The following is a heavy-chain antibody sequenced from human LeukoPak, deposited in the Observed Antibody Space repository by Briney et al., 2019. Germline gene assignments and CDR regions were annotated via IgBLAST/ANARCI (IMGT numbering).Heavy chain of an antibody. Sequence: ASVKVSCKASGYTFTGYYMHWVRQAPGQGLEWMGWINPNSGGTNYAQKFQGRVTMTRDTSISTAYMELSRLRSDDTAVYYCARGRSITMVRGSYDYWGQGTLVTASS. CDR1: GYTFTGYY. CDR3: ARGRSITMVRGSYDY. V-gene: IGHV1-2*02. J-gene: IGHJ4*02. D-gene: IGHD3-10*01. CDR2: INPNSGGT.